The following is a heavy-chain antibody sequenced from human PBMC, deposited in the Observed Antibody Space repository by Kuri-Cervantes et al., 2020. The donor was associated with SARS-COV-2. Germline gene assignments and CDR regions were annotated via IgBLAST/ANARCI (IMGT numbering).Heavy chain of an antibody. Sequence: ASVKVSCKASGYTFTGYYMHWVRQAPGQGLEWMGWMNPNSGNTGYAQKFQGRVTMTRDTSISTAYMELSRLRSDDTAVYYCARDSIYYGSGGYQNWFDAWGHGTLVTVSS. CDR2: MNPNSGNT. D-gene: IGHD3-10*01. J-gene: IGHJ5*01. CDR1: GYTFTGYY. CDR3: ARDSIYYGSGGYQNWFDA. V-gene: IGHV1-2*02.